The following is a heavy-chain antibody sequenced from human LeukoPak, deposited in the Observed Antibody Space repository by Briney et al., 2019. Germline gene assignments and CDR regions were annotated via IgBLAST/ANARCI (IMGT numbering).Heavy chain of an antibody. Sequence: SETLSLTCTVSGGSISSYYWSWIRQPPGKGLEWIGYIYYSGSTNYNPSLKSRVTISVKTSKNQFSLKLSSLTAADTAVYYCARLRRSRLAEFDYWGQGTLVTVSS. CDR3: ARLRRSRLAEFDY. D-gene: IGHD3-3*02. J-gene: IGHJ4*02. CDR2: IYYSGST. V-gene: IGHV4-59*08. CDR1: GGSISSYY.